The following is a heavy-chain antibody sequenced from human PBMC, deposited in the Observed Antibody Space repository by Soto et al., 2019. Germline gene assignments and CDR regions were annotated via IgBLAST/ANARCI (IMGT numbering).Heavy chain of an antibody. D-gene: IGHD2-21*02. CDR3: ARDILLDVVVTAIQGPDAFAI. CDR1: GFTLSSYG. Sequence: PGGSLRLSCAASGFTLSSYGMHWVRQAPGKGLEWVAVIWYDGSNKYYADSVKGRFTISRDNSKNTLYLQMNSLRAEDTAVYYCARDILLDVVVTAIQGPDAFAIWGKGTMVSVSS. J-gene: IGHJ3*02. V-gene: IGHV3-33*01. CDR2: IWYDGSNK.